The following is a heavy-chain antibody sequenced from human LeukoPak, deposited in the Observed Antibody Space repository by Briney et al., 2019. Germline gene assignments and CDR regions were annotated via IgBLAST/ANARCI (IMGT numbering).Heavy chain of an antibody. D-gene: IGHD6-19*01. J-gene: IGHJ4*02. CDR1: GFTFSSYS. CDR2: ISSSSSYI. V-gene: IGHV3-21*01. Sequence: GGSLRLSCAASGFTFSSYSMNWVRQAPGKGLEWVSSISSSSSYIYYADSVKGRFTISRDNAKNSLYLQMNSLRAEDTAVYYCARDSAALSSGWYSTGGGWVFDYWGQGTLVTVSS. CDR3: ARDSAALSSGWYSTGGGWVFDY.